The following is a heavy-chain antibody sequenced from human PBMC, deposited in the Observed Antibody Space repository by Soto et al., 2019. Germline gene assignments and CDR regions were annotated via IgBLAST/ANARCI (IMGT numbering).Heavy chain of an antibody. CDR2: IYPGDSDT. V-gene: IGHV5-51*01. J-gene: IGHJ5*02. CDR1: GYSFTSYW. Sequence: GESLKISCKGSGYSFTSYWIGWVRQMPGKGLEWMGIIYPGDSDTRYSPSFQGQVTISADKSISTAYLQWSSLKASDTAMYYCAKMVRSMEPWGDWFDPWGQGTLVTVSS. CDR3: AKMVRSMEPWGDWFDP. D-gene: IGHD2-8*01.